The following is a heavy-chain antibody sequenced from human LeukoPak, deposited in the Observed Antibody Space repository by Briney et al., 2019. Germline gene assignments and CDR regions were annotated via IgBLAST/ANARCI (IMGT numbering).Heavy chain of an antibody. D-gene: IGHD5-24*01. V-gene: IGHV4-30-4*08. CDR2: IHYSGST. Sequence: SQTLSLTCTVSGGSISSGDYYWSWIRQPPGKGLEWIGYIHYSGSTYYNPSLKSRVTISVDTSKNQFSLKLSSVTAADTAVYYCARAEDGYSNWFDPWGQGTLVTVSS. J-gene: IGHJ5*02. CDR1: GGSISSGDYY. CDR3: ARAEDGYSNWFDP.